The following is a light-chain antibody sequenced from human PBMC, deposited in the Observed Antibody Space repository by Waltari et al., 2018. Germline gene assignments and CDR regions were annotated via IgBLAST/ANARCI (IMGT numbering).Light chain of an antibody. CDR1: QSVSRAS. CDR2: GAS. J-gene: IGKJ1*01. V-gene: IGKV3-20*01. CDR3: QHYVSLPVT. Sequence: EIVLTQFPGTLSSSPGERATLSCRASQSVSRASAWYQQNPGQAPRLLIYGASNRATGIPDRFSGSGSGTDFSLIISRLEPEDFAVYYCQHYVSLPVTFGQGTKVEIK.